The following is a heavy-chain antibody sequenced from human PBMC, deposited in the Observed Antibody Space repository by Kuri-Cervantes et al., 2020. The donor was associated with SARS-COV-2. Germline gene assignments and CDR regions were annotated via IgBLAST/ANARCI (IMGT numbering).Heavy chain of an antibody. D-gene: IGHD5-12*01. CDR2: IKQDGSEK. J-gene: IGHJ3*02. CDR3: ARDPGGYDLHDAFDI. CDR1: GFTFSSYW. Sequence: GESLKIFCVTSGFTFSSYWMSWVRQAPGKGPEWVANIKQDGSEKYYVDSVKGRFTISRDNAKNSLYLQMNSLRAEDTAVYYCARDPGGYDLHDAFDIWGQGTMVTVSS. V-gene: IGHV3-7*01.